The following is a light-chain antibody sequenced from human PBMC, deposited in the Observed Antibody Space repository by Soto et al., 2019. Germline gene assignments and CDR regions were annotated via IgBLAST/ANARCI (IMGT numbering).Light chain of an antibody. CDR2: NAS. V-gene: IGKV3-15*01. CDR1: QSVSSN. Sequence: EIVMTQSPATLSVSPGERATLSCRASQSVSSNLAWYQQKPGQAPRLLIYNASTRATGIPARFSGSGSGTEFTLTISSLQSEDFAIYYCQQYNNWPYTFGQGTTPEIK. J-gene: IGKJ2*01. CDR3: QQYNNWPYT.